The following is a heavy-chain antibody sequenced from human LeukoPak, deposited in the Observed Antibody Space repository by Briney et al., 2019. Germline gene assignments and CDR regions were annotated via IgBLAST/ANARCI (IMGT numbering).Heavy chain of an antibody. CDR1: GFTFDDYA. J-gene: IGHJ4*02. CDR2: ITWNSGSI. D-gene: IGHD3-10*01. V-gene: IGHV3-9*01. CDR3: AKAYYYGSGSYYKGPFDY. Sequence: GGSLRLSCAASGFTFDDYAMHWVRQAPGKGLEWVSGITWNSGSIGYADSVKGRFTISRDNAKNSLFLQMNGLRAEDTALYYCAKAYYYGSGSYYKGPFDYWGQGTLVTVSS.